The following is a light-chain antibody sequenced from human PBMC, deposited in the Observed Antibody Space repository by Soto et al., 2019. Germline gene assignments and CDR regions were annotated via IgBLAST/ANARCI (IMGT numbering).Light chain of an antibody. CDR3: QQYNNWPIT. V-gene: IGKV3-15*01. CDR2: RAS. Sequence: ELVLTQSPATLSVTPGDRSTLSCRASQRINTILAWYQQKPGQAPRLLIYRASTRATGIPDRFSGSGSGTEFTLTISSLQSEDFGVYYCQQYNNWPITFGQGTRLEIK. CDR1: QRINTI. J-gene: IGKJ5*01.